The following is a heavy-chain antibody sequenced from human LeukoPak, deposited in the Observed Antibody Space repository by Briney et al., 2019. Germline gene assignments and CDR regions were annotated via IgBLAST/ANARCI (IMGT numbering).Heavy chain of an antibody. D-gene: IGHD3-10*01. CDR3: VRDPDGSGQLPLDH. V-gene: IGHV3-53*01. CDR2: IYSGGNT. CDR1: GFTVSSNY. Sequence: GGSLRLSCAASGFTVSSNYMNWVRQAPGKGLDWVSIIYSGGNTDYADSVKDRFTISRDNSKNTLYLQMNSLRAEDTAVYYCVRDPDGSGQLPLDHWGQGTLVTVSS. J-gene: IGHJ4*02.